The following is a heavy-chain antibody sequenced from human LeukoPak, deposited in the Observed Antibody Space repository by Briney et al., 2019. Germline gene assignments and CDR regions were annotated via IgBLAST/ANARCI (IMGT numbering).Heavy chain of an antibody. D-gene: IGHD3-3*01. CDR1: GGSISSSSYY. J-gene: IGHJ5*02. Sequence: SETLSLTCTVSGGSISSSSYYWGWIRQPPGKGLEWIGSIYYSGSTYYNPSLKSRVTISVDTSKNQFSLKLSSVTAADTAVYYCARQPLGVRFLEWLFGRFDPWGQGTLVTVSS. V-gene: IGHV4-39*07. CDR3: ARQPLGVRFLEWLFGRFDP. CDR2: IYYSGST.